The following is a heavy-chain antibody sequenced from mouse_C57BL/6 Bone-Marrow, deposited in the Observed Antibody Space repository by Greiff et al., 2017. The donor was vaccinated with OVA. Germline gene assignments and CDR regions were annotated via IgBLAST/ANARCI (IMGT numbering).Heavy chain of an antibody. CDR1: GFTFSSYG. J-gene: IGHJ4*01. D-gene: IGHD1-1*01. CDR3: ARHPGSSYGNAMDY. CDR2: ISSGGSYT. V-gene: IGHV5-6*01. Sequence: EVHLVESGGDLVKPGGSLKLSCAASGFTFSSYGMSWVRQTPDKRLEWVATISSGGSYTYYPDSVKGRFTISRDNAKNTLYLQMSSLKSEDTAMYYCARHPGSSYGNAMDYWGQGTSVTVSS.